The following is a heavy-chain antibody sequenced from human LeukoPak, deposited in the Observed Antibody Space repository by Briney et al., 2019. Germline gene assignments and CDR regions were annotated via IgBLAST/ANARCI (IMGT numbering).Heavy chain of an antibody. Sequence: ASVKVSCKASGYIFAGQDMHWVRQAPGQGLEWMGWINPNTGGTHYAQRFQGRVTMTRDTSISTAYMELSSLRSDDTAVYYCASYPRYSSSPPFDYWGQGTLVTVSS. CDR1: GYIFAGQD. D-gene: IGHD6-6*01. J-gene: IGHJ4*02. CDR2: INPNTGGT. CDR3: ASYPRYSSSPPFDY. V-gene: IGHV1-2*02.